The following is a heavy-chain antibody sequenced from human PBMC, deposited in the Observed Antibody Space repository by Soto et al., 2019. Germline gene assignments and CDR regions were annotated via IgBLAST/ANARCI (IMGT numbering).Heavy chain of an antibody. J-gene: IGHJ1*01. V-gene: IGHV3-74*01. CDR1: GFTFSSHW. CDR3: AGEPLGYCSSYTCYGYLQH. Sequence: EVQLVESGGGLVQPGGSLRLSCAASGFTFSSHWMYWVRQAPGKGLVWVSRINSDGSSTTYADSVKGRFTISRDNAKNTLYLQMNSLRAEDTAVYYCAGEPLGYCSSYTCYGYLQHWGQGTLVTVSS. CDR2: INSDGSST. D-gene: IGHD2-2*01.